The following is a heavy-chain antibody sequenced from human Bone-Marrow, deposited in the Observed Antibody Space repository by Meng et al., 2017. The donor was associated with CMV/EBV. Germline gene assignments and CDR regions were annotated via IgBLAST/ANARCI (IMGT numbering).Heavy chain of an antibody. J-gene: IGHJ5*02. V-gene: IGHV3-30-3*01. CDR3: AKGGSNGIVIVPPPTYNWFDP. CDR1: GFTFRNYA. D-gene: IGHD2/OR15-2a*01. Sequence: GESLKISCSASGFTFRNYAMHWVRQAPDTGLEWVAFTSLDGSNEYYADSVKGRFTISRDNSKNTLYLQMNSLTPEDTAVYHCAKGGSNGIVIVPPPTYNWFDPWAQGTLVSVSS. CDR2: TSLDGSNE.